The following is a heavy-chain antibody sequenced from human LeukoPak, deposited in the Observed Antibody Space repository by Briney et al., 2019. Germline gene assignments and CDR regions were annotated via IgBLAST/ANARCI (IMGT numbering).Heavy chain of an antibody. D-gene: IGHD3-22*01. J-gene: IGHJ4*02. CDR3: ARDRYDSSGYPSDY. CDR1: GYTFTGYY. CDR2: INPNSGGT. V-gene: IGHV1-2*02. Sequence: ASVKVSCKASGYTFTGYYMHWVRQAPGQGLEWMGWINPNSGGTNYAQKFQGRVTMTRDTSTSTVYMELSSLRSEDTAVYYCARDRYDSSGYPSDYWGQGTLVTVSS.